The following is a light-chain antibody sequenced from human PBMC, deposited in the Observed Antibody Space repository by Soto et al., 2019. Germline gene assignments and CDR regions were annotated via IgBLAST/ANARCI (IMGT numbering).Light chain of an antibody. J-gene: IGLJ1*01. CDR2: EVS. CDR3: CSYAGSSPDV. Sequence: QSALTQPASVSGSPGQSITISCTGTSSDVGSYNLVSWYQQHPGKAPKLMIYEVSKRPSGVSNRFSGSKSGNTASLTISGLQAEDEADYYCCSYAGSSPDVCGTGTKLTVL. V-gene: IGLV2-23*02. CDR1: SSDVGSYNL.